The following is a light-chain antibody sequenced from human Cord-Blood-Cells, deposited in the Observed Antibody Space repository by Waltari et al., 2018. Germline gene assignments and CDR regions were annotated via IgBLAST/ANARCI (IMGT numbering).Light chain of an antibody. CDR3: QQSYSTPYT. CDR2: AAS. Sequence: DIQMTQSPSSLSASVGDRVTITCRASQSISSYLNWYQQKPGKAPKLPIYAASSLQSGVPSRFSGSGSGTDFTLTISSLQHEDFATYYCQQSYSTPYTFGQGTKLEIK. V-gene: IGKV1-39*01. CDR1: QSISSY. J-gene: IGKJ2*01.